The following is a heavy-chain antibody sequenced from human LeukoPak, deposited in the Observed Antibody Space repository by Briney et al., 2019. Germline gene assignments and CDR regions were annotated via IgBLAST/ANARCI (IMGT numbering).Heavy chain of an antibody. CDR2: IYHSGST. CDR3: AREFDP. V-gene: IGHV4-30-2*01. Sequence: SETLSLTCAVSGGSISSGGYSCSWIRQPPGKGLEWIGYIYHSGSTNYNPSLKSRVTISVGTSKNQFSLKLSAVTAADTAVYYCAREFDPWGQGTLVTVSS. J-gene: IGHJ5*02. CDR1: GGSISSGGYS.